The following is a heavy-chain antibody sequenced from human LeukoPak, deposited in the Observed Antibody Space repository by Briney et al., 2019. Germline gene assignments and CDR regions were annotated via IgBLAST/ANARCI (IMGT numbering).Heavy chain of an antibody. CDR1: GGSISSYY. CDR2: IYYSGST. Sequence: LSETLSLTCTVSGGSISSYYWSWIRQPPGKGLEWIGYIYYSGSTNYNPSLKSRVTISVDTSKNQFSLKLSSVTAADTAVYYCARFGPYYGDYTYYFDYWGQGTLVTVSS. CDR3: ARFGPYYGDYTYYFDY. J-gene: IGHJ4*02. D-gene: IGHD4-17*01. V-gene: IGHV4-59*01.